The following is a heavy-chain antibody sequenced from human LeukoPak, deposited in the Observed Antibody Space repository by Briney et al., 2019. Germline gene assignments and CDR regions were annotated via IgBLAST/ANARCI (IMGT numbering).Heavy chain of an antibody. Sequence: GSLRLSCAASGFTFSSYDMHWVRQAPGKGLEWVAVISYDGSNKYYADSVKGRFTISRDNSKNTLYLQMNSLRAEDTAVYYCARDARYSYGLSHAFDIWGQGTMVTVSS. V-gene: IGHV3-30-3*01. CDR1: GFTFSSYD. D-gene: IGHD5-18*01. CDR3: ARDARYSYGLSHAFDI. CDR2: ISYDGSNK. J-gene: IGHJ3*02.